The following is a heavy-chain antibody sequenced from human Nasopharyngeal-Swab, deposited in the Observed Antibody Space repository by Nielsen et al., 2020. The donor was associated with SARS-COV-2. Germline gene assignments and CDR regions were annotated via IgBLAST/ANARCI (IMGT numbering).Heavy chain of an antibody. CDR2: IYNAGQT. Sequence: GGSLRLSCAASGFTVSGNFMTWVRQAPGKGLEWVSVIYNAGQTNYADSVKGRFTISRDNSKNTLYLQMNSLRAEDTAVYYCARGVGVDDFWSGRFDYWGQGTLVTVSS. D-gene: IGHD3-3*01. CDR1: GFTVSGNF. J-gene: IGHJ4*02. V-gene: IGHV3-53*01. CDR3: ARGVGVDDFWSGRFDY.